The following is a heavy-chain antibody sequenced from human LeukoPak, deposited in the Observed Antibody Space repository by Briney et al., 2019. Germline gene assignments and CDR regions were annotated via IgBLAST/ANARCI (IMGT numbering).Heavy chain of an antibody. D-gene: IGHD6-19*01. J-gene: IGHJ6*02. Sequence: SETLSLTCTVFGGSISSYYWSWIRQPAGKGLEWIGRIYTSGSTNYNPSLKSRVTMSVDTSKNQFSLKLSSVTAADTAVYYCARDGHGSGWYPPYYYYGMDVWGQGTTVTVSS. V-gene: IGHV4-4*07. CDR3: ARDGHGSGWYPPYYYYGMDV. CDR1: GGSISSYY. CDR2: IYTSGST.